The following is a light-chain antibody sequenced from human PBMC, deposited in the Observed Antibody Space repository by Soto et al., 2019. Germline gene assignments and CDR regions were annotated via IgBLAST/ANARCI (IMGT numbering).Light chain of an antibody. V-gene: IGKV3-20*01. CDR3: QQYAASPRT. CDR2: GAS. CDR1: QSVSNNY. Sequence: EVVLTQSPGTLSLSPRERATLSCRASQSVSNNYLAWYQHNPGQAPRLLIYGASNRAPGIPDRFSGSGSGPDFTLTISRLEPEDFAVYYCQQYAASPRTFGQGTLVEVK. J-gene: IGKJ1*01.